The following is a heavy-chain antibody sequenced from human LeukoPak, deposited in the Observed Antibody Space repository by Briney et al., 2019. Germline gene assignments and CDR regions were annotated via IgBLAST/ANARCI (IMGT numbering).Heavy chain of an antibody. CDR2: IRSKANSYAT. Sequence: PGGSLKLSCAASGFTFSGSAMHWVRQASGKGLEWVGRIRSKANSYATAYAASVKGRFTISRDDSKNMAYLQMNSLKTEDTAFYYCTTDIPFTSGGAIAYWGQGTLVTVSS. J-gene: IGHJ4*02. V-gene: IGHV3-73*01. D-gene: IGHD3-16*02. CDR3: TTDIPFTSGGAIAY. CDR1: GFTFSGSA.